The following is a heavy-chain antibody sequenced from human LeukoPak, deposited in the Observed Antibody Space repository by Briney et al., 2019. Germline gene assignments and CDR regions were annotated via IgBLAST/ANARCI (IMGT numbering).Heavy chain of an antibody. D-gene: IGHD2-21*01. V-gene: IGHV3-30*04. J-gene: IGHJ4*02. Sequence: GGSLRLSCAASGFTFSSYAMHWVRQAPGKGLEWVAVISYDGSNKYYADSVKGRFTLSRDNSKNTLDLQMNSLRAEDTAVYYCTRGNTRAIGASDYWGQGTLVTVSS. CDR1: GFTFSSYA. CDR2: ISYDGSNK. CDR3: TRGNTRAIGASDY.